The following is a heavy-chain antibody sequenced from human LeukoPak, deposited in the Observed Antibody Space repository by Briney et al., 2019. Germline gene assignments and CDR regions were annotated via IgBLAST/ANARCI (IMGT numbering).Heavy chain of an antibody. Sequence: PGVSERLFCGASGLTFNTYWLHWVRQSPGKGLVWVSQIKFDGYLASYADSVEGRITISRDNTKNTMYLQMNSLGTEDTAVYYCVTGHYDSRFYFDLWGRGTLVIVSS. CDR1: GLTFNTYW. CDR3: VTGHYDSRFYFDL. V-gene: IGHV3-74*01. D-gene: IGHD3-22*01. CDR2: IKFDGYLA. J-gene: IGHJ2*01.